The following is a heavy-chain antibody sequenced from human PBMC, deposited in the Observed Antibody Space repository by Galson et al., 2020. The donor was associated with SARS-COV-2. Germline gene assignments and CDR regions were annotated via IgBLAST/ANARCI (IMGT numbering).Heavy chain of an antibody. J-gene: IGHJ3*02. V-gene: IGHV4-34*01. D-gene: IGHD5-18*01. CDR2: INYSGKT. CDR3: ARVRVDTGIPREFDI. CDR1: GGSFGGDH. Sequence: SETLSLTCAVYGGSFGGDHWTWIRQPPGKGLEWIGEINYSGKTNYNPSLKSRVTISVDTSMNQFSLKLISLTAADTAVYYCARVRVDTGIPREFDIRGQGTMVTVSS.